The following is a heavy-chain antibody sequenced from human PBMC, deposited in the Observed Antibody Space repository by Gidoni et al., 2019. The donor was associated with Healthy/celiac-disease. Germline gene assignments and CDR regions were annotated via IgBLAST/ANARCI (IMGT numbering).Heavy chain of an antibody. D-gene: IGHD1-26*01. CDR1: GFTFSDYY. J-gene: IGHJ3*02. CDR2: ISSSSSYT. V-gene: IGHV3-11*05. Sequence: QVQQVESGGGLVKNGGSLRLACAAAGFTFSDYYMSLIRKAPGKGLELVSYISSSSSYTHYADSVKGRFTISRDNAKNSLYLQMNSLRAEDTAVYYCARGSGSYSDAFDIRGQGTMVTVSS. CDR3: ARGSGSYSDAFDI.